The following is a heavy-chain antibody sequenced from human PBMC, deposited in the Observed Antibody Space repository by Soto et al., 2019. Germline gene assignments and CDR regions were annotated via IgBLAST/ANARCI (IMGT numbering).Heavy chain of an antibody. CDR3: SRQASDFWSGKPQYYMDV. D-gene: IGHD3-3*01. CDR2: IRSKGNNYAT. V-gene: IGHV3-73*01. Sequence: EVQLVESGGGLVQPGGSLKLSCAASGFTFSGSAMHWVRQASGKGREGVGRIRSKGNNYATAYGASLKGRFTISRDDSKNTAYLQLNSLNTEDTAVYYCSRQASDFWSGKPQYYMDVWGKGTTVTVSS. CDR1: GFTFSGSA. J-gene: IGHJ6*03.